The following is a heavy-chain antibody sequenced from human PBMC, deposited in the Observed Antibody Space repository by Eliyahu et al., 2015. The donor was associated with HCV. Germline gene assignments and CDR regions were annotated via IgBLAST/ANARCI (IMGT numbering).Heavy chain of an antibody. CDR3: AKDTVAVVTPTYYFDS. Sequence: EVQLVESGGGLVQPGRSLKLSCAXSGFTFHAFAXXXVRQAPGKGLEXXSGISWNSGTTGYADSVKGRFTISRDNVKKSLYLQMDSLRPEDTAFYYCAKDTVAVVTPTYYFDSWGQGNLVTVSS. J-gene: IGHJ4*02. D-gene: IGHD2-21*02. CDR1: GFTFHAFA. CDR2: ISWNSGTT. V-gene: IGHV3-9*01.